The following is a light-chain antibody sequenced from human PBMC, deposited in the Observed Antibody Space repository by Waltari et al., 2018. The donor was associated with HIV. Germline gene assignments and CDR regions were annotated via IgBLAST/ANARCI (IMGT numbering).Light chain of an antibody. V-gene: IGLV3-21*04. J-gene: IGLJ2*01. Sequence: SYVLTQPPSVSVAPGKTARITCGGNNIGSKSVHWYQQKPGQAPVLVIYYDSDRPSGVPERLSGSNSGNTATLTISRVEAGDEADYDCQVWDSSSDPVVFGGGTKLTVL. CDR1: NIGSKS. CDR3: QVWDSSSDPVV. CDR2: YDS.